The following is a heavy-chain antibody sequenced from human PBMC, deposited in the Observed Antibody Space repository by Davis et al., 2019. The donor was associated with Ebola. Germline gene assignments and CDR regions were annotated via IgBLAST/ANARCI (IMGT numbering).Heavy chain of an antibody. CDR1: GYTFTGYN. D-gene: IGHD3-22*01. J-gene: IGHJ4*02. CDR3: ARHYYDSSGYLDC. CDR2: VILKSGAT. Sequence: ASVKVSCKASGYTFTGYNIHWVRQAPGQGLEWLGRVILKSGATNYAQKFQGRVTMTRDTSASTTYMELSSLRSEDTAVYYCARHYYDSSGYLDCWGQGTLVTVSS. V-gene: IGHV1-2*06.